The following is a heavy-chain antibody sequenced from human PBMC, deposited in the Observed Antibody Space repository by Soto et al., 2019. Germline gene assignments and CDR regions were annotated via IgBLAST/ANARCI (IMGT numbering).Heavy chain of an antibody. V-gene: IGHV3-23*01. CDR3: AKGKDRPYYDFWSGYYTGFLNWFDP. CDR1: GFTFSSYA. CDR2: ISGSGGST. Sequence: GGSLRLSCAASGFTFSSYAMSWVRQAPGKGLEWVSAISGSGGSTYYADSEKGRFTISRDNSKNTLYLQMNSLRAEDTAVYYCAKGKDRPYYDFWSGYYTGFLNWFDPWGQGTLVTVSS. D-gene: IGHD3-3*01. J-gene: IGHJ5*02.